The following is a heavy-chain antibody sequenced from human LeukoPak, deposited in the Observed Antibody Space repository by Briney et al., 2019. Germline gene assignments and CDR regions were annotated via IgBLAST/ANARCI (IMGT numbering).Heavy chain of an antibody. V-gene: IGHV3-30-3*01. J-gene: IGHJ4*02. CDR2: ISYDGSNK. CDR1: GFTFSNYA. CDR3: AREVTSVGSTRFDS. Sequence: GGSLRLSCEASGFTFSNYAMHWVRQAPGQGLEWVALISYDGSNKYYADSVKGRFTISRDNSKNTLYLQMNSLRAEDTAVYYCAREVTSVGSTRFDSWGQGTLVTVSS. D-gene: IGHD4-17*01.